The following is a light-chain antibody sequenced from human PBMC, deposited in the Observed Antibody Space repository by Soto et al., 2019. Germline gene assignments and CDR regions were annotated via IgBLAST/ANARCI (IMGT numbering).Light chain of an antibody. CDR2: DVS. CDR3: SLYTSSSTYV. Sequence: QSVLTQPASVSGSPGQSITISCTGTSSDVGGYNHVSWYQHHPGKAPKVIIYDVSNRPSGVSNRFSGSKSGNTASLTFSGLQAEDEADYYCSLYTSSSTYVFGTGTKLTVL. J-gene: IGLJ1*01. V-gene: IGLV2-14*03. CDR1: SSDVGGYNH.